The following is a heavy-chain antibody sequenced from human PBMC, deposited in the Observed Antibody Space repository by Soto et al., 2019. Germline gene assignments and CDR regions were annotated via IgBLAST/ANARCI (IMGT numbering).Heavy chain of an antibody. CDR2: ISAYNGNT. J-gene: IGHJ3*02. D-gene: IGHD1-26*01. CDR1: GYTFTSYG. Sequence: ASVKVSCKASGYTFTSYGISWVRQAPGQGLEWMGWISAYNGNTNYAQKLQGRVTMTTDTSTSTAYMELRSLRSDDTAVYYCARGATGDIRPGAFDIWGQGTMVTVSS. V-gene: IGHV1-18*01. CDR3: ARGATGDIRPGAFDI.